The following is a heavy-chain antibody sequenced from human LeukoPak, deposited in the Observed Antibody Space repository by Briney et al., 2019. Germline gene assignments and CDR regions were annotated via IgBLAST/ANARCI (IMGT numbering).Heavy chain of an antibody. Sequence: ASVKVSCKASGYTFTSYGISWVRQAPGQGLEWMGWISAYNGNTNYAQKLQGRVTMTTDTSTSTAYMELRSLRSDDTAVYYCARDRPPTIFGVVPRFDPWGQGTLVTVSS. CDR2: ISAYNGNT. J-gene: IGHJ5*02. V-gene: IGHV1-18*01. CDR1: GYTFTSYG. CDR3: ARDRPPTIFGVVPRFDP. D-gene: IGHD3-3*01.